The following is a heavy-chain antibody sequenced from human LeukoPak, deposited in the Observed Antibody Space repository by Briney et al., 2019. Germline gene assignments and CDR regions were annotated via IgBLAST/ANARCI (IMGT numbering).Heavy chain of an antibody. CDR2: ISSNGGST. Sequence: GGSLRLSCAASGFTFSSYAMHWVRQAPGKGLEYVSAISSNGGSTYYANSVKGRFTISRDNSKNTLYLQMGSLRAEDMAVYYCATYVRGDFDYWGQGTLVTVSS. D-gene: IGHD3-10*02. J-gene: IGHJ4*02. CDR1: GFTFSSYA. V-gene: IGHV3-64*01. CDR3: ATYVRGDFDY.